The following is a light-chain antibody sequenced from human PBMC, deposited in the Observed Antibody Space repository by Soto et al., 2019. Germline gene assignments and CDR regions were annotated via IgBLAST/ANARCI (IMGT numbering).Light chain of an antibody. Sequence: EILMTQSPATLSVSPGERVILSCGASQSVGSTLAWYQQKPGQAPRLLIRGASTRATGVPARFSGSGSGTEFTLTISSLQSEDFAVYYCQQYSTSLTFGGGTTLEIK. CDR2: GAS. J-gene: IGKJ4*02. CDR1: QSVGST. V-gene: IGKV3-15*01. CDR3: QQYSTSLT.